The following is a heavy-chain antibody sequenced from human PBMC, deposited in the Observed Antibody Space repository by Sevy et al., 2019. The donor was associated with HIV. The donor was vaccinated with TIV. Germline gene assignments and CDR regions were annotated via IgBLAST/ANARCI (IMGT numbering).Heavy chain of an antibody. CDR1: GGTFSSYA. V-gene: IGHV1-69*13. CDR2: IIPIFGTA. J-gene: IGHJ3*02. CDR3: ARALSRGLELPRGRAFDI. Sequence: ASLKVSCKASGGTFSSYAISWVRQAPGQGLEWMGGIIPIFGTANYAQKFQGRVTITADESTSTAYMELSSLRSEDTAVYYCARALSRGLELPRGRAFDIWGQGTMVTVSS. D-gene: IGHD1-7*01.